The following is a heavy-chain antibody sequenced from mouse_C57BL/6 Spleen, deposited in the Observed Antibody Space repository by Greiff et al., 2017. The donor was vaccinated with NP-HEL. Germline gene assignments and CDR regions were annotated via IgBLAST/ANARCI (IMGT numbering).Heavy chain of an antibody. J-gene: IGHJ2*01. D-gene: IGHD2-5*01. CDR1: GYTFTSYT. V-gene: IGHV1-4*01. CDR3: ARERDYSNFFYY. CDR2: INPSSGYT. Sequence: QVQLQQSGAELARPGASVKMSCKASGYTFTSYTMHWVKQRPGQGLEWIGYINPSSGYTKYNQKFKDKATLTADKSSSTAYMQLSSLTSEDSAVYYCARERDYSNFFYYWGQGTTLTVSS.